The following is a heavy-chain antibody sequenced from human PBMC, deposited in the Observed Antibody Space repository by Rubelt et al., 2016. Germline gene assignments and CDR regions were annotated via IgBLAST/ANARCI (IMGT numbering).Heavy chain of an antibody. CDR1: GGSISSTTYY. CDR2: IYYSGST. J-gene: IGHJ4*02. CDR3: ARAGSYHFQFDY. Sequence: QLQLQESGPGLVKPSETLSLTCTVSGGSISSTTYYWGWIRQPPGKGLEWIGSIYYSGSTYYNPSLKSRVPISVDTSKNQFSLKLSSVTAADTAVYYCARAGSYHFQFDYWGQGTLVTVSS. D-gene: IGHD2/OR15-2a*01. V-gene: IGHV4-39*07.